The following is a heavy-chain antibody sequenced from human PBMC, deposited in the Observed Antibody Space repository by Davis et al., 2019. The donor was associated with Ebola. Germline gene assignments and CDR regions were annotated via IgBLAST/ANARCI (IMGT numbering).Heavy chain of an antibody. D-gene: IGHD6-13*01. J-gene: IGHJ5*02. CDR3: AGGDSSSWDGWFDP. CDR1: GESLSGYL. CDR2: INHRGST. Sequence: SETLSLTCAVYGESLSGYLWTWIRQPPGKGLEWIAQINHRGSTNYIPSLKSRRTISVDPSKNQFSMKLSSVTAADTAVYYCAGGDSSSWDGWFDPWGQGTLVTVSS. V-gene: IGHV4-34*01.